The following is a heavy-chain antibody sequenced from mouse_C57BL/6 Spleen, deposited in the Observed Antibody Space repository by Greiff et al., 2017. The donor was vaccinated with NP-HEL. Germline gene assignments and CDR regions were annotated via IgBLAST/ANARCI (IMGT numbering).Heavy chain of an antibody. J-gene: IGHJ2*01. CDR3: ARQNLYFDY. CDR2: IHPNSGST. CDR1: GYTFTSYW. Sequence: VQLQQPGAELVKPGASVKLSCKASGYTFTSYWMHWVKQRPGQGLEWIGMIHPNSGSTNYNEKFKSKATLTVDKSSSTAYMQLSSLASEDAAVYYCARQNLYFDYWGQGTTLTVSS. V-gene: IGHV1-64*01.